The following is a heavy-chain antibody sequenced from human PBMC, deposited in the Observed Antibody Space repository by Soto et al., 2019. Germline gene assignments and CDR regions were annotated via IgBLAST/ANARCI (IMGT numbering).Heavy chain of an antibody. D-gene: IGHD6-19*01. V-gene: IGHV3-74*01. J-gene: IGHJ4*02. Sequence: EVQLVESGGGLVQPGGSLRLSCAASGFTFSSSWMHWVRQAPGKGLVWVSRINSGASNTNYADSVKGRFTIARDNAKNPLHLQMDSLTAEHTAVYSCARGPSGWFGYDYWGQGTLVTVCS. CDR2: INSGASNT. CDR1: GFTFSSSW. CDR3: ARGPSGWFGYDY.